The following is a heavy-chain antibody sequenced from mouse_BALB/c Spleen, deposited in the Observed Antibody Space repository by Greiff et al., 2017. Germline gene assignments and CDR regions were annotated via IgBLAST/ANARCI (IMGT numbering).Heavy chain of an antibody. D-gene: IGHD2-3*01. J-gene: IGHJ3*01. CDR3: TRRSDGYWFAY. Sequence: QVQLQQSGAELVRPGASVTLSCKASGYTFTDYEMHWVKQTPVHGLEWIGAIDPETGGNAYNQKFKGKATLTADKSSSTAYMELRSLTSEDSAVYYCTRRSDGYWFAYWGQGTLVTVSA. CDR1: GYTFTDYE. CDR2: IDPETGGN. V-gene: IGHV1-15*01.